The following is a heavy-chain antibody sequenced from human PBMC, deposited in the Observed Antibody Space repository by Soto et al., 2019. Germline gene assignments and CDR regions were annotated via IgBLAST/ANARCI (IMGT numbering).Heavy chain of an antibody. CDR2: IYHSGST. V-gene: IGHV4-30-2*01. CDR3: ARATVTYYYFDY. D-gene: IGHD4-17*01. Sequence: SETLSLTCAVSGGSISSGGYSWSWIRQPAGKGLEWIGFIYHSGSTNYNPSLKSRVTMSVDRSKNQFSLKLRSVTAADTAVYYCARATVTYYYFDYWGQGTLVTVSS. CDR1: GGSISSGGYS. J-gene: IGHJ4*02.